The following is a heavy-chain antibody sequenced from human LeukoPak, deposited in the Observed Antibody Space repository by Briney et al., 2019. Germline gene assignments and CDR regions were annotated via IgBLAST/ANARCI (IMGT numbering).Heavy chain of an antibody. CDR3: ARDHRGKQLWLTRPDEFDAFDI. CDR2: INPSAGST. Sequence: ASVKVSCKTSGYTFTGYYMHWVRQAPGQGLEWMGIINPSAGSTSYAQKFQGRITVTRDTSTSTVYMELRSLRPEDTAVYYCARDHRGKQLWLTRPDEFDAFDIWGQGTMVTVSS. V-gene: IGHV1-46*01. J-gene: IGHJ3*02. CDR1: GYTFTGYY. D-gene: IGHD5-18*01.